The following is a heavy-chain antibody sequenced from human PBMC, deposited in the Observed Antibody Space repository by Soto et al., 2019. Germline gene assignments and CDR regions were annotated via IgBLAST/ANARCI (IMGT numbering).Heavy chain of an antibody. J-gene: IGHJ4*02. Sequence: QVQLQQWGAGLLXXSXTXSLTCAVYGGXFSGXYXSWIRQPPGKGLEWIGEINHSGSTNYNPSLKSRVTISVDTSKNQFSLKLXSVTAXXTAXXXXXXGKGVYWGQGTLVTVSS. CDR2: INHSGST. CDR1: GGXFSGXY. V-gene: IGHV4-34*01. CDR3: XXGKGVY.